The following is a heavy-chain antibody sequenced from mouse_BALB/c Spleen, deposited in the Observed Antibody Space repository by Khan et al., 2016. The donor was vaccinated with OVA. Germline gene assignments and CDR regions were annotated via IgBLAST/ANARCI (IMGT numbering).Heavy chain of an antibody. J-gene: IGHJ2*01. Sequence: EVQLVESGGGLVQPGGSRKLSCAASGFTFNSYGMHWVRQAPEKGLEWVAYISGDSNTVYYTDTVKGRFTISRDNHKKTLFLIMTSLMSEDTAMYYCATSYFYGYYFDYWGPGTTLTVS. V-gene: IGHV5-17*02. CDR2: ISGDSNTV. CDR1: GFTFNSYG. CDR3: ATSYFYGYYFDY. D-gene: IGHD1-1*01.